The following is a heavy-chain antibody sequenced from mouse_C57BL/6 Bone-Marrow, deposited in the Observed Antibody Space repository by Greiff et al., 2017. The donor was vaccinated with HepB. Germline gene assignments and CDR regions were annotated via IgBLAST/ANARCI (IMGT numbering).Heavy chain of an antibody. CDR1: GFTFSSYA. CDR2: ISDGGSYT. J-gene: IGHJ2*01. V-gene: IGHV5-4*01. D-gene: IGHD4-1*01. Sequence: VQLKESGGGLVKPGGSLKLSCAASGFTFSSYAMSWVRQTPEKSLEWVATISDGGSYTYYPDNVKGRFTISRDNAKNNLYLQMSHLKSEDTAMYYCAELYYFDYWGQGTTLTVSS. CDR3: AELYYFDY.